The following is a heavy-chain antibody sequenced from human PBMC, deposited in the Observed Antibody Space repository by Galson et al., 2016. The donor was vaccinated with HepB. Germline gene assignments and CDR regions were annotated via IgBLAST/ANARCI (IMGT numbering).Heavy chain of an antibody. CDR2: RYLSGST. Sequence: TLSLTCAVSGGSISADYSWSWIRQPPGKGLEWIGDRYLSGSTFYNPSLKSRVTISLDTSINQLSLRVDSVTTADTAVYYFARGTTSYSPPGAYDVWGQGTLGTVSS. D-gene: IGHD2-21*01. V-gene: IGHV4-30-2*01. CDR1: GGSISADYS. J-gene: IGHJ3*01. CDR3: ARGTTSYSPPGAYDV.